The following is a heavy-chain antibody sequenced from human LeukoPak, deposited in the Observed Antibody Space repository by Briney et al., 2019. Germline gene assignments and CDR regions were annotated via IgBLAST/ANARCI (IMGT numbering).Heavy chain of an antibody. V-gene: IGHV3-21*01. J-gene: IGHJ4*02. D-gene: IGHD3-16*01. CDR1: GFTFSRYS. CDR2: ISSSSSYS. Sequence: GGSLRLSCAASGFTFSRYSMNWVRQAPGKGLEWVSSISSSSSYSYYADSVKGRFTISRDNAKNSLHLQMNSLRAEDTAAYYCMSYAGRSDDYWGQGTLVTVSS. CDR3: MSYAGRSDDY.